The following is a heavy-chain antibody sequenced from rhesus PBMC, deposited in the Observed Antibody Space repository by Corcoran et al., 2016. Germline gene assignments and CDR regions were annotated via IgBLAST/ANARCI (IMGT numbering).Heavy chain of an antibody. CDR2: IYGGRVST. D-gene: IGHD3-16*01. CDR1: GGSISSYW. J-gene: IGHJ4*01. Sequence: QVQLQESGPGVVKPSETLSLTCAVSGGSISSYWWGWIRQPPGKGLEWIGQIYGGRVSTHYNPSLKGRVTISSDTSKNQFSLKLSSVTAADTAVYYCAKVYYYSGSYYWEYWGQGVLVTVSS. V-gene: IGHV4-80*01. CDR3: AKVYYYSGSYYWEY.